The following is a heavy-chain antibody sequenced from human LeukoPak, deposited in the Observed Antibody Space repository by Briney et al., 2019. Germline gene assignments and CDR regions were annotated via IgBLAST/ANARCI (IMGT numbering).Heavy chain of an antibody. CDR1: GGSFSGYY. CDR3: ARGWRPVVVVPAAFLDY. Sequence: SETLSLTCAVYGGSFSGYYWGWIRQPPGKGLEWIGEINHSGSTNYNPSLKSRVTISVDTSKNQFSLKLSSVTAADTAVYYCARGWRPVVVVPAAFLDYWGQGTLVTVSS. V-gene: IGHV4-34*01. CDR2: INHSGST. D-gene: IGHD2-2*01. J-gene: IGHJ4*02.